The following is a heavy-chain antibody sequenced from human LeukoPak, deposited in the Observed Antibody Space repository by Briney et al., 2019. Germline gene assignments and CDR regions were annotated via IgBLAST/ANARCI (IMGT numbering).Heavy chain of an antibody. J-gene: IGHJ4*02. D-gene: IGHD3-3*01. CDR1: GGTFSTYA. CDR2: IIPVLGVA. V-gene: IGHV1-69*04. CDR3: ATGIGTLWSGYYHDY. Sequence: ASVKVSCKASGGTFSTYAISWVRQAPGQGLEWMGRIIPVLGVANYAQKFQGSVTISADKSTSTAYMEVSSPRSEDTAVYYCATGIGTLWSGYYHDYWGQGTLVTVSS.